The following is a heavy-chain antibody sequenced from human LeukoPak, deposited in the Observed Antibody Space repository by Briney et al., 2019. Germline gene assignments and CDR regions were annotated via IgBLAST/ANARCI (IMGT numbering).Heavy chain of an antibody. V-gene: IGHV3-21*01. J-gene: IGHJ4*02. CDR1: GFTFSSYS. CDR3: ARDPSSGWYGY. D-gene: IGHD6-19*01. Sequence: GGSLRLSCAASGFTFSSYSMNWVRQAPEKGLEWVSSISSGSSYIYYADSVKGRFTISRDNAKNSLYLQMNSLRAEDTAVYYCARDPSSGWYGYWGQGTLVTVSS. CDR2: ISSGSSYI.